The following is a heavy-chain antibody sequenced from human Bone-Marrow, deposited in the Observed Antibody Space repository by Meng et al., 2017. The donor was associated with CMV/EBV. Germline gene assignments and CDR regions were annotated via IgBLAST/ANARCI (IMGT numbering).Heavy chain of an antibody. CDR2: IYYSGTT. CDR1: GGSISSGSYY. J-gene: IGHJ5*02. CDR3: ATVGYDTRRLDP. V-gene: IGHV4-31*03. D-gene: IGHD3-9*01. Sequence: TVSGGSISSGSYYRSWIRQHPGKGLEWIGFIYYSGTTYYNPSLKSRITMSVDTSKNQFSLRLSSVTAADTAVYYCATVGYDTRRLDPWGQGTLVTVSS.